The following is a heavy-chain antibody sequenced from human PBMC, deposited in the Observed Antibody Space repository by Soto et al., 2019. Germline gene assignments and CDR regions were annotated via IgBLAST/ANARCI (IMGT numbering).Heavy chain of an antibody. D-gene: IGHD6-13*01. CDR1: GGSISSGGYY. J-gene: IGHJ4*02. V-gene: IGHV4-31*03. Sequence: QVQLQESGPGLVKPSQTLSLTCTVSGGSISSGGYYWSWIRQHPGKGLEWIGYIYYSGSTYYNPSLKSRVTISVYTSKNQSSLKLSAVTAADTAVYYWARNIGGYSRRNEFDYWGQGPLVTVSS. CDR2: IYYSGST. CDR3: ARNIGGYSRRNEFDY.